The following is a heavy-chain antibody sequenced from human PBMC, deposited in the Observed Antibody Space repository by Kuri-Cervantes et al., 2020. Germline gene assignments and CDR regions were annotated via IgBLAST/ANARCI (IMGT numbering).Heavy chain of an antibody. D-gene: IGHD6-19*01. CDR3: AREIEDMSSFGWSLDS. J-gene: IGHJ4*02. CDR1: GFTFSSYT. Sequence: GGSLRLSCAASGFTFSSYTMHWVRQAPGEGLEWVALISYDGSNKYYADAVKGRFTISRDNSKNTLYLQMNSLRAEDTAVYYCAREIEDMSSFGWSLDSWGQGSLVTVSS. CDR2: ISYDGSNK. V-gene: IGHV3-30-3*01.